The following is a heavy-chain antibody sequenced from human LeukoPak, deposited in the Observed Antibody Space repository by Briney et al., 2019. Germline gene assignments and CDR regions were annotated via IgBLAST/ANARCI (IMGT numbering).Heavy chain of an antibody. Sequence: SESLSLTCTVSGGSISSYYWSWIRQPAGKGLEWSGRIYTSGSTNYNPSLKSRVTMSVDTSKNQFSLKLSSVTAADTAVYYCARERWGATTSGKFDPWGQGTLVTVSS. CDR3: ARERWGATTSGKFDP. V-gene: IGHV4-4*07. J-gene: IGHJ5*02. CDR2: IYTSGST. CDR1: GGSISSYY. D-gene: IGHD1-26*01.